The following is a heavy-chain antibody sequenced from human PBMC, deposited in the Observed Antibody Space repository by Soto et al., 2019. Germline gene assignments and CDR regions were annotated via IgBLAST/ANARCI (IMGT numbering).Heavy chain of an antibody. CDR2: INPSGGST. D-gene: IGHD4-17*01. J-gene: IGHJ3*02. V-gene: IGHV1-46*01. CDR3: ARDTPKGDYGGNSAAFDI. Sequence: ASVKVSCKASGYTFTSYYMHWVRQAPGQGLEWMGIINPSGGSTSYAQKFQGRVTMTRDTSTSTVYMELSSLRSEDTAVYYCARDTPKGDYGGNSAAFDIWGQGTMVTVSS. CDR1: GYTFTSYY.